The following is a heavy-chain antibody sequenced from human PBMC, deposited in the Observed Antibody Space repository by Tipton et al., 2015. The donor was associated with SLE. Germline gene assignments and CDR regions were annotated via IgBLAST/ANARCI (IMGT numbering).Heavy chain of an antibody. J-gene: IGHJ4*02. Sequence: TLSLTCVVSGYSITSGYYWGWIRQPPGKGLEWIGSMYHSGNTYHNPSLKSRVTVSVDTPRNQFSLKLSSGTAADTAVYYCARLQPREFTTGPNFDYWGQGTLVTVSS. V-gene: IGHV4-38-2*01. D-gene: IGHD1-1*01. CDR2: MYHSGNT. CDR1: GYSITSGYY. CDR3: ARLQPREFTTGPNFDY.